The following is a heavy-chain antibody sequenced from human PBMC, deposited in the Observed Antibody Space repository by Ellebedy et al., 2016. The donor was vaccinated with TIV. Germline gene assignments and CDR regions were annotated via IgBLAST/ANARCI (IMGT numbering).Heavy chain of an antibody. Sequence: GGSLRLSXAASGFTFSSYSMNWVRQAPGKGLEWVSSISSSSSYIYYADSVKGRFTISRDNAKNSLYLQMNSLRAEDTAVYYCAKGYRFASGFDPWGQGTLVTVSS. CDR2: ISSSSSYI. V-gene: IGHV3-21*04. CDR1: GFTFSSYS. CDR3: AKGYRFASGFDP. J-gene: IGHJ5*02. D-gene: IGHD3-3*01.